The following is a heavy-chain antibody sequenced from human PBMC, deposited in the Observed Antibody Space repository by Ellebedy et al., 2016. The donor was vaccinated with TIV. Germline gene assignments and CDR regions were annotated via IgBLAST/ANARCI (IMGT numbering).Heavy chain of an antibody. CDR2: IYSSGSA. CDR3: ARDLWFGDPPSNCFDP. Sequence: MPSETLSLTCTVSGASISSYYWTWIRQPPGEGLEWIGYIYSSGSAKYNPSLKSRVTISVDTPKNQLPLKLSSVTAADTAVYYCARDLWFGDPPSNCFDPWGQGTLVTVSS. V-gene: IGHV4-59*01. CDR1: GASISSYY. D-gene: IGHD3-10*01. J-gene: IGHJ5*02.